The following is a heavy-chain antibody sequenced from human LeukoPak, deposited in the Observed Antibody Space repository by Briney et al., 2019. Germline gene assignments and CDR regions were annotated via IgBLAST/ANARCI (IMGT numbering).Heavy chain of an antibody. D-gene: IGHD4-17*01. Sequence: GGYLRLSCAASGFTFSSYSMNWVRQAPGKGLEWDSSISSSSSYIYYADSVKGRFTISRDNSKNTLYLQMNSLRAEDTAVYYCARGSHMTTVTTDYFFDYSGQGTLVTVSS. CDR1: GFTFSSYS. CDR3: ARGSHMTTVTTDYFFDY. V-gene: IGHV3-21*01. CDR2: ISSSSSYI. J-gene: IGHJ4*02.